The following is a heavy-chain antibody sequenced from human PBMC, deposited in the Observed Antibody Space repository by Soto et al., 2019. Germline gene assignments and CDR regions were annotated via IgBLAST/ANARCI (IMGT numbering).Heavy chain of an antibody. CDR2: ISAYNGNT. CDR1: GYTFTSYG. Sequence: ASVKVSCKASGYTFTSYGISWVRLAPGQGLEWMGWISAYNGNTDYAQKLQGRVTMTTDTSTSTAYMELRSLRSDDTAVYYCVVAAQPYYFDYWGQGTLVTVSS. D-gene: IGHD2-15*01. CDR3: VVAAQPYYFDY. J-gene: IGHJ4*02. V-gene: IGHV1-18*01.